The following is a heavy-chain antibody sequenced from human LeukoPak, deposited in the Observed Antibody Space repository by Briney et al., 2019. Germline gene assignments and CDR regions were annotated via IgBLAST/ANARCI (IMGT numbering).Heavy chain of an antibody. CDR2: IYPGDSDT. J-gene: IGHJ4*02. CDR1: GYSFPSHW. Sequence: GESLKISCKGSGYSFPSHWIGWVRQMPGKGLEWMGIIYPGDSDTRYSPSFQGQVTISADNSISTAYLQWTSLKASDTAMYYCARHEHNYESSGYSPPYYFDYWGQGTLVTVSS. D-gene: IGHD3-22*01. CDR3: ARHEHNYESSGYSPPYYFDY. V-gene: IGHV5-51*01.